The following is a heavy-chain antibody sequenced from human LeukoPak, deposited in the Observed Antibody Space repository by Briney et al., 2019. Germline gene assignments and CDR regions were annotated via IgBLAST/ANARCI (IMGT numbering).Heavy chain of an antibody. V-gene: IGHV1-24*01. CDR2: FDPEDGET. D-gene: IGHD5-24*01. CDR3: ATGSTIHYYYYMDV. J-gene: IGHJ6*03. CDR1: GYTLTELS. Sequence: ASVKVSCKVPGYTLTELSMHWARQAPGKGLEWMGGFDPEDGETIYAQKFQGRVTMTEDTSTDTAYMELSSLRSEDTAVYYCATGSTIHYYYYMDVWGKGTTVTVSS.